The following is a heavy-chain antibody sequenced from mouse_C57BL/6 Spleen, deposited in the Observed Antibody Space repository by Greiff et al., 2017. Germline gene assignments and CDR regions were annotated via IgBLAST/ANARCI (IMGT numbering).Heavy chain of an antibody. Sequence: QVQLQQPGAELVMPGASVKLSCKASGYTFTSYWMHWVKQRPGQGLEWIGEIDPSDSYTNYNQKFKGKSTLTVDKSSSPAYMQLSSLTSEDSAVYYCARKAGGYYFDYWGQGTTLTVSS. CDR1: GYTFTSYW. CDR2: IDPSDSYT. CDR3: ARKAGGYYFDY. V-gene: IGHV1-69*01. J-gene: IGHJ2*01.